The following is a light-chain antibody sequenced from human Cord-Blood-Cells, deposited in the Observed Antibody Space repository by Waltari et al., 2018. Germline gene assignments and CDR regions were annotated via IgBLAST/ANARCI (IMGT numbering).Light chain of an antibody. J-gene: IGLJ3*02. Sequence: QSALTQHASVSGSPGQSITIPCTGTRSDVGGYNLASWYQQHPGKAPQLMIYEGSKRPSGVSNLFSGSKSGNTASLTISGLQAEDEADYYCCSYAGSSTWVFGGGTKLTVL. CDR3: CSYAGSSTWV. CDR2: EGS. CDR1: RSDVGGYNL. V-gene: IGLV2-23*01.